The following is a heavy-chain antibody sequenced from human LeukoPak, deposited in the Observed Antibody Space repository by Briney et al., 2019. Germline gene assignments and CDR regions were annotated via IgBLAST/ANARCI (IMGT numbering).Heavy chain of an antibody. CDR1: GFTFSSYA. Sequence: GGSLRLSCAASGFTFSSYAMHWVRQAPGKGLEWVAVIWYDGSNRYYTDSVKGRFTISRDNSKNTLDLQMNSLRAEDTAVYYCARDIGSTRLDYWGQGTLVTVSS. V-gene: IGHV3-33*08. D-gene: IGHD1-26*01. J-gene: IGHJ4*02. CDR3: ARDIGSTRLDY. CDR2: IWYDGSNR.